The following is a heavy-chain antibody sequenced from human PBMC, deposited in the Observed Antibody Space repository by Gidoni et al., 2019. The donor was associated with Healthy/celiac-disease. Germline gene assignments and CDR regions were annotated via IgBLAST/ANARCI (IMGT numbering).Heavy chain of an antibody. V-gene: IGHV3-11*01. J-gene: IGHJ4*02. D-gene: IGHD3-16*02. CDR1: EFTFSDYY. Sequence: APEFTFSDYYMSWIRQAPGKGLEWVSYISRSGSTIYYADSVKGRFTISRDNAKNSLYLQMNSLRAEDTAVYYCARYCSGGSCYAASNNYDYIWGSYRYDAYYFDYWGQGTLVTVSS. CDR3: ARYCSGGSCYAASNNYDYIWGSYRYDAYYFDY. CDR2: ISRSGSTI.